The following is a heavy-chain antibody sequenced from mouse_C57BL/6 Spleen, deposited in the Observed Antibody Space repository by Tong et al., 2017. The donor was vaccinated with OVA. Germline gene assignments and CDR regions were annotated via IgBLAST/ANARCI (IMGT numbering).Heavy chain of an antibody. J-gene: IGHJ2*01. V-gene: IGHV1-53*01. CDR1: GYTFTSYW. Sequence: VQLQESGTELVKPGASVKLSRKASGYTFTSYWMHWVKQRPGQGLEWIGNINPSNGGTNYNEKFKSKATLTVDKSSSTAYMQLSSLTSEDSAVYYCARDYYGSSWGYYFDYWGQGTTLTVSS. CDR3: ARDYYGSSWGYYFDY. D-gene: IGHD1-1*01. CDR2: INPSNGGT.